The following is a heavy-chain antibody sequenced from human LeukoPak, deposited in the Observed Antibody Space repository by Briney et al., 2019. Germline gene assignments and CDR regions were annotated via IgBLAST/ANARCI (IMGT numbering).Heavy chain of an antibody. V-gene: IGHV3-9*01. CDR3: ARARGWLQFYDY. J-gene: IGHJ4*02. Sequence: GGSLRLSCAPSGFTFDDYAMHWVRQAPGKGLEWVSGISWNSGSIGYADSVKGRFTISRDNAKNSLYLQMNSLRAEDTAVYYCARARGWLQFYDYWGQGTLVTVSS. CDR2: ISWNSGSI. D-gene: IGHD5-24*01. CDR1: GFTFDDYA.